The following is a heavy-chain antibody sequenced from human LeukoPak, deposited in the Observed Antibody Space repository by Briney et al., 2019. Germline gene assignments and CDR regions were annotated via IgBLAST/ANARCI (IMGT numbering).Heavy chain of an antibody. D-gene: IGHD1-14*01. V-gene: IGHV4-34*01. CDR2: INHSGST. CDR1: GGSFSGYY. CDR3: ARGTSGLPYYYYGMDV. J-gene: IGHJ6*02. Sequence: PSETLSLTCAVYGGSFSGYYWSWIRQPPGKGLEWIGEINHSGSTNYNPSLKSRVTISVDTSKNQFSLRLSSVTAADTAVYYCARGTSGLPYYYYGMDVWGQGTMVTVSS.